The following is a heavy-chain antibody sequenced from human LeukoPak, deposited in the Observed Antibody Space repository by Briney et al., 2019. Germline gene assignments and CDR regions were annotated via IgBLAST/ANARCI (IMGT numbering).Heavy chain of an antibody. Sequence: GASVKVSXKASGYSFSNYYMKWVRQAPGQGLEWMGIINPVGGSTNYAQKFQGRVTMTRDTSTSTVYMELSSLRYEDTAVYYCARGYSYDSVLDYWGQGTLATVSS. CDR2: INPVGGST. D-gene: IGHD5-18*01. CDR3: ARGYSYDSVLDY. J-gene: IGHJ4*02. CDR1: GYSFSNYY. V-gene: IGHV1-46*01.